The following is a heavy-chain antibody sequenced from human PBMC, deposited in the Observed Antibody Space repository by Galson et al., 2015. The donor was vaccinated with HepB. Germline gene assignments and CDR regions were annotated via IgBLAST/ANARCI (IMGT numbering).Heavy chain of an antibody. J-gene: IGHJ3*02. CDR1: GFTFSSYS. D-gene: IGHD2-15*01. CDR2: ISSSSSYI. Sequence: SLRLSCAASGFTFSSYSMNWVRQAPGKGLEWVSSISSSSSYIYYADSVKGRFTISRDNAKNSLYLQMNSLRAEDTAVYYCARDMAHYCSGGSCPRAFDIWGQGTMVTVSS. CDR3: ARDMAHYCSGGSCPRAFDI. V-gene: IGHV3-21*01.